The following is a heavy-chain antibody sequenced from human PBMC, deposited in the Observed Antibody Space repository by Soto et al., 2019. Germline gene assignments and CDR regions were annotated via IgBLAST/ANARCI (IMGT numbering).Heavy chain of an antibody. D-gene: IGHD6-19*01. CDR1: GFTFSNNA. V-gene: IGHV3-23*01. Sequence: HPVGSLRLSCAASGFTFSNNAMNWVRQAPGKGLEWVSGISGTGYGTYYADSVKGRFTISRDSSNNTLYLQMNSLRGEDTAIYYCAKARQAQSHYYYGMDVWGQGTPVTVSS. CDR2: ISGTGYGT. CDR3: AKARQAQSHYYYGMDV. J-gene: IGHJ6*02.